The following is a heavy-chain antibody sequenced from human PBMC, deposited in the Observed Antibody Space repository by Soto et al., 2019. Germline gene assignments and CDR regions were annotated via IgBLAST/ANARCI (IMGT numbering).Heavy chain of an antibody. CDR1: GYTITSYG. V-gene: IGHV1-69*13. CDR2: IIPIFGTA. Sequence: SVKVSCKASGYTITSYGTSWVRQAPGQGLEWMGGIIPIFGTANYAQKFQGRVTITADESTSTAYMELSSLRSEDTAVYYCARPFALVTTKGGMDVWGQGTTVTVSS. D-gene: IGHD4-4*01. CDR3: ARPFALVTTKGGMDV. J-gene: IGHJ6*02.